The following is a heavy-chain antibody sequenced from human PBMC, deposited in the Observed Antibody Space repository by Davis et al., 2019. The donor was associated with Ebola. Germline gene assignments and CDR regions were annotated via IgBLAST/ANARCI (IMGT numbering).Heavy chain of an antibody. D-gene: IGHD6-19*01. CDR3: ARGYSSGPPNYYYYGMDV. Sequence: ASVKVSCKASGYTFTSYGISWVRQAPGQGLEWMGWISAYNGNTNYAQKLQGRVTMTTDTSTSTAYMELRSLRSDDTAVYYCARGYSSGPPNYYYYGMDVWGQGTTVTVSS. CDR1: GYTFTSYG. J-gene: IGHJ6*02. V-gene: IGHV1-18*01. CDR2: ISAYNGNT.